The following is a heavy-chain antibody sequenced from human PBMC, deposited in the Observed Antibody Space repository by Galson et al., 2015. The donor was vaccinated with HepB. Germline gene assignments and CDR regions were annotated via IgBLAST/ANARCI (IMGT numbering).Heavy chain of an antibody. CDR3: TTDPVDGYYDSSGYYSYDY. Sequence: SLRLSCAASGITLGNAWMSWVRQAPGKGLEWVGRIKSKTEGGTTDHAAPVKGRFTISRDDSKNTLHLQMHSLKTEDTAVYYCTTDPVDGYYDSSGYYSYDYWGQGTLVTVSS. CDR1: GITLGNAW. D-gene: IGHD3-22*01. CDR2: IKSKTEGGTT. J-gene: IGHJ4*02. V-gene: IGHV3-15*01.